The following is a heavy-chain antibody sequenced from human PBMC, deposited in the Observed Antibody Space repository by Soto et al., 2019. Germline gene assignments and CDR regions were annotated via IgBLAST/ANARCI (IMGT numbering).Heavy chain of an antibody. CDR2: IYPGDSDT. J-gene: IGHJ4*02. Sequence: GESLKISCKGSGYSFTSYWIGWVRQMPGKGLEWMGIIYPGDSDTRYSPSFQGQVTVSADKSISTAYLQWSSLKASDTAMYYCARRGYYDILTGYYSEYWGQGTLVTVSS. V-gene: IGHV5-51*01. CDR1: GYSFTSYW. D-gene: IGHD3-9*01. CDR3: ARRGYYDILTGYYSEY.